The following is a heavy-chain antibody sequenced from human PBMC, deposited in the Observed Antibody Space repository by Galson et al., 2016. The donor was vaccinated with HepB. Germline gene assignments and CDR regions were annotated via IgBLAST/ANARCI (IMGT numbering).Heavy chain of an antibody. CDR3: TRAVYSSSWLLYYGMDV. V-gene: IGHV3-74*01. Sequence: SLRLSCAASGFTFSSYWMHWVRQAPGKGLMWVSRISGDGNSTSYADSVKGRFTISRDNAKNTLYLQLNGLRGEDTAVYYWTRAVYSSSWLLYYGMDVWGQGNKVTFSS. CDR2: ISGDGNST. D-gene: IGHD6-13*01. CDR1: GFTFSSYW. J-gene: IGHJ6*02.